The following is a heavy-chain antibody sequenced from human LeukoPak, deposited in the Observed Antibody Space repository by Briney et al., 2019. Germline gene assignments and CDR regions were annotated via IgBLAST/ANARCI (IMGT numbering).Heavy chain of an antibody. Sequence: PGGTLRLSCPACGFTFSNYAMSWVRQAPGRGLEWVSAISDSGGSTYYADSVKGRFTISRDNSKNTLHLQMNSLRAEDTAIYYCAQEGAYARYLQHWGQGTLVTVSS. CDR2: ISDSGGST. J-gene: IGHJ1*01. CDR1: GFTFSNYA. D-gene: IGHD1-26*01. CDR3: AQEGAYARYLQH. V-gene: IGHV3-23*01.